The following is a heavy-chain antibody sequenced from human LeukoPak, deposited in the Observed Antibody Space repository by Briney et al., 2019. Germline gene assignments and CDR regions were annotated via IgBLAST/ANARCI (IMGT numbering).Heavy chain of an antibody. CDR1: GGSISSSDYY. CDR2: IYYTGNT. Sequence: SETLSLTCTVSGGSISSSDYYWGWIRQPPGKGLEWLGNIYYTGNTYYNPSLKSRLTISLDTSKNQFSLKLSSVTAADTAVYYCARVPQLWTYTKNQDYWGQGTLVTVSS. J-gene: IGHJ4*02. V-gene: IGHV4-39*07. CDR3: ARVPQLWTYTKNQDY. D-gene: IGHD5-18*01.